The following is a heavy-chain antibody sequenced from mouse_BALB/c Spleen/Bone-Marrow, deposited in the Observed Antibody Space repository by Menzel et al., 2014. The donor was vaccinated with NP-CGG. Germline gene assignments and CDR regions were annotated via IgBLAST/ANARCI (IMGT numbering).Heavy chain of an antibody. CDR3: ARDWDEYYFDY. J-gene: IGHJ2*01. D-gene: IGHD4-1*01. V-gene: IGHV1-66*01. Sequence: QVQLQQSGPELVKPGASVKMSCKASGYSFTSYYIHWVEQRPGQGLEWIGWIFPGSDNTKYNEKFKSKATLTADTSSSTAYMHLSSLTSEDSAVYFCARDWDEYYFDYWGQGTTLTVSS. CDR2: IFPGSDNT. CDR1: GYSFTSYY.